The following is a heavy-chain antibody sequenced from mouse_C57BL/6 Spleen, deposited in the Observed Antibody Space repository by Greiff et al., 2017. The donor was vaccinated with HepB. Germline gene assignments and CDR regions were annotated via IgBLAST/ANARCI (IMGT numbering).Heavy chain of an antibody. D-gene: IGHD1-1*01. Sequence: QVQLQQPGAELVRPGSSVKLSCKASGYTFTSYWMHWVKQRPIQGLEWIGNIDPSDSETHYNQKFKDKATLTVDKSSSTAYMQLSSLTSEDSAVYYCASEGVYYGSSSFAYWGQGTLVTVSA. CDR3: ASEGVYYGSSSFAY. J-gene: IGHJ3*01. CDR2: IDPSDSET. V-gene: IGHV1-52*01. CDR1: GYTFTSYW.